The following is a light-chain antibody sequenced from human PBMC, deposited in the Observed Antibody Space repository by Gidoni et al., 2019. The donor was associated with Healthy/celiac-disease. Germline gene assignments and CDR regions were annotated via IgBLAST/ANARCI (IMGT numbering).Light chain of an antibody. CDR3: QQYYSTPWT. CDR2: WAS. CDR1: QSVLYSSNNKNY. J-gene: IGKJ1*01. Sequence: DIVMTQSPDTQAVSLGERATINCKSSQSVLYSSNNKNYLAWYQQKPGQPPKLLIYWASTRESGVPYRFSGSGSGTDFTLTISSLQAEDVAVYYCQQYYSTPWTFGQGTKVEIK. V-gene: IGKV4-1*01.